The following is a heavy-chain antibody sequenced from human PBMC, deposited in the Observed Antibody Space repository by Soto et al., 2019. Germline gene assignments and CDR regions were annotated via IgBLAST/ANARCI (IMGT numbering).Heavy chain of an antibody. D-gene: IGHD6-13*01. CDR1: GGSISSYF. Sequence: QVQLQESGPGLLKPSETLSLTCTVSGGSISSYFYIWVRQPPGKGLEWIGSVYYTGTTDYNPSLKRRVTISVDTSKPQFSLNLRSVTAADTAVYYCARDLAAVPRAFDYWGRGTLVTVSS. CDR2: VYYTGTT. J-gene: IGHJ4*02. V-gene: IGHV4-59*01. CDR3: ARDLAAVPRAFDY.